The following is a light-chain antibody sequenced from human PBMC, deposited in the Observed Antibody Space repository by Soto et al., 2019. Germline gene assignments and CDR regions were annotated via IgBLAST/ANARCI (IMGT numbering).Light chain of an antibody. J-gene: IGKJ3*01. CDR2: AAS. CDR3: PQSYSTPVT. Sequence: DIQMTQSPSSLSASVGDRVTITCRASQSISSYLNWYQQKPGKAPKLLSYAASSLQSGVPSRFSGSGSGTDFTLTISSLQPEDFATYYCPQSYSTPVTFGPGTKVDIK. CDR1: QSISSY. V-gene: IGKV1-39*01.